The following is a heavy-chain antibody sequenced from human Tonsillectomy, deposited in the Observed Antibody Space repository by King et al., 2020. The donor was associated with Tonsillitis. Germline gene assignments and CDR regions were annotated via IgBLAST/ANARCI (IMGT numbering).Heavy chain of an antibody. CDR2: IWYDGSDK. Sequence: VQLVESGGGVVQPGRSLRLSCAASGFTFSTYGMHWVRQAPGKGLEWVAVIWYDGSDKYYADSVKGRFTISRDNSKNTLYLQMNSLRAEDTAVYYCAREFRIHNWFDPWGQGTLAT. J-gene: IGHJ5*02. CDR1: GFTFSTYG. D-gene: IGHD3-10*01. V-gene: IGHV3-33*01. CDR3: AREFRIHNWFDP.